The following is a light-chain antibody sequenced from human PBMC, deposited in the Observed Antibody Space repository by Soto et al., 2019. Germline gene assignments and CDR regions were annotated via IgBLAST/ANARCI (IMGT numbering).Light chain of an antibody. CDR1: QSVSSSY. Sequence: EIVLTQSPGTLSLSPGERATLSCRASQSVSSSYLAWYQQKPGQAPRLLIYGASSRATGIPDRFSGSGSGTDFTLTISRLEPDDFAVYYCQQYSSSPRAFGQGTKLEIK. CDR2: GAS. CDR3: QQYSSSPRA. V-gene: IGKV3-20*01. J-gene: IGKJ2*01.